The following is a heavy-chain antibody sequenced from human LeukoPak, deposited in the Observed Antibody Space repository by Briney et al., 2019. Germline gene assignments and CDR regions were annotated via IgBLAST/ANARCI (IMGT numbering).Heavy chain of an antibody. CDR2: ISPNSGGT. CDR3: ARPTAAGTPIFDY. Sequence: ASVKVSCKASGYTFTGYYMHWVRQAPGQGLEWMGWISPNSGGTNYAQKFQGRVTMTRDTSISTAYMELSRLRSDDTAVYYCARPTAAGTPIFDYWGQGTLVTVSS. D-gene: IGHD6-13*01. J-gene: IGHJ4*02. CDR1: GYTFTGYY. V-gene: IGHV1-2*02.